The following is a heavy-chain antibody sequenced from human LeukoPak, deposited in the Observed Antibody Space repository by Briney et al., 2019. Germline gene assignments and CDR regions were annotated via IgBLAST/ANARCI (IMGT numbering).Heavy chain of an antibody. CDR1: GYSISSGF. J-gene: IGHJ4*02. CDR3: ARDDCSSTSCYAYFDY. Sequence: PSETLSLTCSVSGYSISSGFYWGWIRQPPGKGLEWVSSISSSSSYIYYADSVKGRFTISRDNAKNSLYLQMNSLRAEDTAVYYCARDDCSSTSCYAYFDYWGQGTLVTVSS. CDR2: ISSSSSYI. V-gene: IGHV3-21*01. D-gene: IGHD2-2*01.